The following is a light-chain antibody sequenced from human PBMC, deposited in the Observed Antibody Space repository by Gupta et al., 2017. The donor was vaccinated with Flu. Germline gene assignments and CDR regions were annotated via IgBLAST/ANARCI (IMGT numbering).Light chain of an antibody. Sequence: DIQMIQSPLSLSASVGDRVTITCRASQTVSSYLNWYQQKPGEAPKLLIYTASSLQSGVPSRFSGSGSGTDFTLTISSLQVEDFATYYCQQNYSSPRTFGPGTKVEIK. CDR2: TAS. CDR3: QQNYSSPRT. J-gene: IGKJ1*01. CDR1: QTVSSY. V-gene: IGKV1-39*01.